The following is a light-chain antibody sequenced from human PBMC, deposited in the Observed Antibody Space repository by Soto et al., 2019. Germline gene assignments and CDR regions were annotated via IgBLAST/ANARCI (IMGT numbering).Light chain of an antibody. V-gene: IGKV1-27*01. Sequence: DIQMTQSPASLSASVGDRVTLTCRTSQDISNVLAWYQQKPGQAPRLLIYGASTLHSGVPSRFSGSGSGTEFTLTISSLQSDDFATYYCQKYNSAPPTFGGGTKVEI. J-gene: IGKJ4*02. CDR1: QDISNV. CDR2: GAS. CDR3: QKYNSAPPT.